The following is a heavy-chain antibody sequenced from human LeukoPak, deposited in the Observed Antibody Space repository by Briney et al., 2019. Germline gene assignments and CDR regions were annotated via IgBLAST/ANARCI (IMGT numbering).Heavy chain of an antibody. CDR2: CLNENVSDNEIP. V-gene: IGHV4-39*01. D-gene: IGHD3-3*01. Sequence: PSEALSSPALSLVTPSGIVVGPGAGSASPRGRRWSGLGRCLNENVSDNEIPSYNPSLKSRVTISADTSKNQLYLKVKSVTAADTASYYCARLTLTGVGGRGWFDPWGQGTLVIVSS. J-gene: IGHJ5*02. CDR1: VTPSGIVVGP. CDR3: ARLTLTGVGGRGWFDP.